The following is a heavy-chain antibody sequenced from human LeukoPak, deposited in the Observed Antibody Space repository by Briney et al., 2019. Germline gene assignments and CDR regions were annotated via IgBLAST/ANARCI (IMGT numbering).Heavy chain of an antibody. CDR3: ARPRRFLEWLFDDFDY. CDR2: ISYDGSNK. Sequence: PGRSLRLSCAASGFTFSSYAMHWVRQAPGKGLEWVAVISYDGSNKYYADSVKGRFTISRDNSKNTLYLQMNSLRAEDTAVYYCARPRRFLEWLFDDFDYWGQGTLVTVSS. D-gene: IGHD3-3*01. V-gene: IGHV3-30-3*01. J-gene: IGHJ4*02. CDR1: GFTFSSYA.